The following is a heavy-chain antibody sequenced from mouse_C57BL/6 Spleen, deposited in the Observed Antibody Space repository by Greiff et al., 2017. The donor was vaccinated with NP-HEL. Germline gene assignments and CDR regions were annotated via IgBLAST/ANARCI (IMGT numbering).Heavy chain of an antibody. Sequence: DVMLVESGGGLVQPGGSLKLSCAASGFTFSDYYMYWVRQTPEKRLEWVAYISNGGGSTYYPDTVKGRFTISRDNAKNTLYLQMSRLKSEDTAMYYCARRLITGHYYAMDYWGQGTSVTVSS. V-gene: IGHV5-12*01. J-gene: IGHJ4*01. CDR3: ARRLITGHYYAMDY. D-gene: IGHD1-3*01. CDR1: GFTFSDYY. CDR2: ISNGGGST.